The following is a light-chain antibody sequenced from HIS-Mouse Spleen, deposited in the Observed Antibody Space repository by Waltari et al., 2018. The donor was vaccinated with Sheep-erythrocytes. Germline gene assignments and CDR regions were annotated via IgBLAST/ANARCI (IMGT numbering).Light chain of an antibody. CDR2: AAS. CDR3: QQYYSYPRT. CDR1: QGISSY. Sequence: AIRMTQSPSSFSASTGDRVTITCRASQGISSYLAWYQQKPGKAPKLLIYAASTLQSWVPSRFSGSGSGTDFTLTISCLQSEDFATYYCQQYYSYPRTFDQGTKVEIK. J-gene: IGKJ1*01. V-gene: IGKV1-8*01.